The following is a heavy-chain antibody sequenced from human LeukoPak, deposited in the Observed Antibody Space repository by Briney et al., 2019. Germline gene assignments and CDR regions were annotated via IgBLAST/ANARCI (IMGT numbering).Heavy chain of an antibody. CDR3: ANGPHYNILTGFYKVRSHLDY. CDR2: IRYDGSNK. Sequence: GGSLRLSCAASGFTFSSYDIHWVRQAPGKGLEWVAFIRYDGSNKYYADSVRGRFTISRDNSKNTLFLQMNSLRSEDTALYYCANGPHYNILTGFYKVRSHLDYWGQGTLVTVSS. D-gene: IGHD3-9*01. CDR1: GFTFSSYD. J-gene: IGHJ4*02. V-gene: IGHV3-30*02.